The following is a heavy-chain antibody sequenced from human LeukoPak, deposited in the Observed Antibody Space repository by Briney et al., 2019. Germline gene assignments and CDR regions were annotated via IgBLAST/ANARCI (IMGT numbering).Heavy chain of an antibody. Sequence: GGSLRLSCAASGFTFSSYAMHWVRQAPGKGLEYVSAISSNGGSTYYANSVKGRFTISRDNSKNTLYLQMGSLRAEDMAVYHCARHLSSGWYYFDYWGQGTLVTVSS. CDR1: GFTFSSYA. CDR2: ISSNGGST. V-gene: IGHV3-64*01. D-gene: IGHD6-19*01. CDR3: ARHLSSGWYYFDY. J-gene: IGHJ4*02.